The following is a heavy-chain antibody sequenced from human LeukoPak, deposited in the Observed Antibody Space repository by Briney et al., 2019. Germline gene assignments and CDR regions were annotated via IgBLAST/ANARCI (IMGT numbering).Heavy chain of an antibody. CDR3: ARSTYYYDSSGFGY. Sequence: SETLSLTCTVSGGSISNYYWSWLRQPPGKGLERIGNIYYSGETNYNPSLTNRVSTSLDTPKNQFSLKLSSVTAADTAVYYCARSTYYYDSSGFGYWGQGTLVTVSS. V-gene: IGHV4-59*01. J-gene: IGHJ4*02. D-gene: IGHD3-22*01. CDR2: IYYSGET. CDR1: GGSISNYY.